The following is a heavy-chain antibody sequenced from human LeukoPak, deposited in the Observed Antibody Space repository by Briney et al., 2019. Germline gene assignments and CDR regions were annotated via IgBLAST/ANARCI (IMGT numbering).Heavy chain of an antibody. CDR3: AREGAYYGRNFDY. CDR2: ISYSGVVK. V-gene: IGHV3-30*03. Sequence: GGSLRLSCTASGYTFSDYGMHWVRQAPGKGLEWLSVISYSGVVKFYADSVKGRFTISRDNSKNTLYLQMNNLADEDTAVFYCAREGAYYGRNFDYWGQGTLVTVSS. D-gene: IGHD3-22*01. J-gene: IGHJ4*02. CDR1: GYTFSDYG.